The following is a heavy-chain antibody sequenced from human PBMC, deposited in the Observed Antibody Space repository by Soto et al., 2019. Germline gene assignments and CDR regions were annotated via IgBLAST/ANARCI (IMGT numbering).Heavy chain of an antibody. CDR1: GDSISTVDYF. CDR2: IYKSATT. J-gene: IGHJ5*01. V-gene: IGHV4-30-4*01. CDR3: ARGRYCLTGRCFPNWFDS. Sequence: QVQLLESGPGLVKPSQTLSLTCSVSGDSISTVDYFWAWVRQPPGQALEYIGYIYKSATTYYNPSFESRVAFSLDTSMSQFSLNVTSLTAADTAVYFCARGRYCLTGRCFPNWFDSWGQGTLVTVSS. D-gene: IGHD2-15*01.